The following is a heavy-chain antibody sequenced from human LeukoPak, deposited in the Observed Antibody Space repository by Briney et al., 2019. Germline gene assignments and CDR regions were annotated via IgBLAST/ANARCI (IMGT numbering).Heavy chain of an antibody. J-gene: IGHJ4*02. CDR1: GGTFSSYA. Sequence: SVKVSCEASGGTFSSYAISWVRQAPGQGLEWMGGIIPIFGTANYAQKFQGRVTITADESTSTAYMELSSLRSEDTAVYYCARGFSYGPYFDYWGQGTLVTVSS. D-gene: IGHD5-18*01. CDR3: ARGFSYGPYFDY. V-gene: IGHV1-69*13. CDR2: IIPIFGTA.